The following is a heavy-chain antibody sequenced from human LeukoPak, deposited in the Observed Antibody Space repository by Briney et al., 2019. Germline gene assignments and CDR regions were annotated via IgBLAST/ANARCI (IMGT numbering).Heavy chain of an antibody. CDR1: GYTFTSNY. CDR3: ARGGIFDP. V-gene: IGHV1-2*02. CDR2: ISPSGGST. D-gene: IGHD6-13*01. J-gene: IGHJ5*02. Sequence: ASVKVSCKAFGYTFTSNYMHWVRQAPGQGPEWMGVISPSGGSTTYAQKFQGRVTMTRDTSISTAYMELSRLRSDDTAVYYCARGGIFDPWGQGTLVTVSS.